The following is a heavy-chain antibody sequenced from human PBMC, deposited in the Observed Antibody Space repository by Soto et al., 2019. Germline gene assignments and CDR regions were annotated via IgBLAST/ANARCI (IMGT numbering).Heavy chain of an antibody. V-gene: IGHV3-48*02. Sequence: EAQLVESGGGLVQTGESLRLSCVASGFMFRSYSVSWVRQAPGKGLEWIADIDRSGQGVSYADSVRGRFAISRDNVENSLYLQLSSLRDEDTALYYCARVRLTGDARGAFDLGGEGTMVIV. J-gene: IGHJ3*01. CDR1: GFMFRSYS. CDR3: ARVRLTGDARGAFDL. CDR2: IDRSGQGV. D-gene: IGHD2-2*01.